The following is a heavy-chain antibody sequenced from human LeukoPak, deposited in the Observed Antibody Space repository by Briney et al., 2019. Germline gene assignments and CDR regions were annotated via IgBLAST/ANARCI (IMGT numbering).Heavy chain of an antibody. Sequence: GESLKISCKGSGYSFTSYWIGWVRQMPGKGLEWMGIIYPGDSDTRYSPSFQGQVTISADKSISTAYLQWSSLKASDTAMYYCARPFSSGWENDAFDIWGQGTMVTVSS. CDR3: ARPFSSGWENDAFDI. CDR1: GYSFTSYW. J-gene: IGHJ3*02. CDR2: IYPGDSDT. V-gene: IGHV5-51*01. D-gene: IGHD6-19*01.